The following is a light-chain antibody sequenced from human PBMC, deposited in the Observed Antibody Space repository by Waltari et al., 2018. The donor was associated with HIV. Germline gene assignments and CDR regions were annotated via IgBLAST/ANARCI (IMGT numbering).Light chain of an antibody. J-gene: IGLJ3*02. CDR3: CAYAGRYTWV. CDR1: SSDVGGYNY. CDR2: DVT. Sequence: QSPLTQPRSVSGSPGQSATIPCSVTSSDVGGYNYVSWYQQHPGKAPNPRIYDVTDLPSGFPDRVSGAKAGNTASLTIPGVQADDEADDYWCAYAGRYTWVFGGGTELTVL. V-gene: IGLV2-11*01.